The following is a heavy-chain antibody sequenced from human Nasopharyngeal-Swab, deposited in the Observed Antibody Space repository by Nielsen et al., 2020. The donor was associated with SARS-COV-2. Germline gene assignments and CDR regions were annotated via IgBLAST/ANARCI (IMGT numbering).Heavy chain of an antibody. J-gene: IGHJ4*02. V-gene: IGHV1-8*01. CDR2: MNPNSGNT. Sequence: ASGKVSCKDSGYTFTSYDINWVRQATGQGLEWMGWMNPNSGNTGYAQKFQGRVTMTRNTSISTAYMELSSLRSEDTAVYYCATYYYDSSGYLVVDYWGQGTLVTVSS. D-gene: IGHD3-22*01. CDR3: ATYYYDSSGYLVVDY. CDR1: GYTFTSYD.